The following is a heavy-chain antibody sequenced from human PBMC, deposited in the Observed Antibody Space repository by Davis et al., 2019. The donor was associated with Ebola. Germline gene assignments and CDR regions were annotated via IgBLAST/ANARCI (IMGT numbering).Heavy chain of an antibody. Sequence: AASVKVSCKASGGTFSSYAISWVRQAPGQGLEWMGRIIPILGIANYAQKFQGRVTTTADKSTSTAYMELSSLRSEDTAVYYCARDSQGLGKRWLQLPPDYWGQGTLVTVSS. D-gene: IGHD5-24*01. V-gene: IGHV1-69*04. J-gene: IGHJ4*02. CDR2: IIPILGIA. CDR1: GGTFSSYA. CDR3: ARDSQGLGKRWLQLPPDY.